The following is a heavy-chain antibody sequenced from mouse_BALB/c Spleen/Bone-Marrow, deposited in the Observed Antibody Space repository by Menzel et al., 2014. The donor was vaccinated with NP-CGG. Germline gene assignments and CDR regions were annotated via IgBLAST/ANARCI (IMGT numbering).Heavy chain of an antibody. CDR2: ISCYNGAT. CDR1: GYSFTGYY. D-gene: IGHD3-2*01. CDR3: ARREQTDSSGPWFAY. Sequence: LVKTGASVKISCKASGYSFTGYYMHWVKQSHGKSLELIGYISCYNGATSYNQKFKGKATFTVDTSSSTAYMQFNSLTSEDSAVYYCARREQTDSSGPWFAYWGQGTLVTVSA. V-gene: IGHV1S34*01. J-gene: IGHJ3*01.